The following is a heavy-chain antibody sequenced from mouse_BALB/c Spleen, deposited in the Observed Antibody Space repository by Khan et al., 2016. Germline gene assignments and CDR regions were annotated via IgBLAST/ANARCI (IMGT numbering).Heavy chain of an antibody. CDR3: ARNYDGFAY. CDR1: GYTFTSYT. D-gene: IGHD1-1*01. V-gene: IGHV1-4*01. J-gene: IGHJ3*01. CDR2: INPGTGYS. Sequence: QVQLKQSGSELARPGASVKMSCKASGYTFTSYTIHWVKQRPGQGLDWIGYINPGTGYSSYNQKFKDKATLTADKSSNTTYMQLSSLTSEDSAVYYCARNYDGFAYWGQGTLVTVSA.